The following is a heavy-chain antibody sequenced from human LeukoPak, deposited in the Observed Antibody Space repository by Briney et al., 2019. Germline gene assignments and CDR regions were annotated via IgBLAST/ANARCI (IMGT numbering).Heavy chain of an antibody. CDR1: GGTFSSYA. CDR2: IIPIFGTA. Sequence: SVKVSCKASGGTFSSYAISWVRQAPGQGLEWMGGIIPIFGTANYAQKFQGRVTITADESTSTAYMELSSLRSEDTAVYYCARGPNNYYGSGSYYYYYYGKDVWGQGTTVTVSS. CDR3: ARGPNNYYGSGSYYYYYYGKDV. V-gene: IGHV1-69*13. D-gene: IGHD3-10*01. J-gene: IGHJ6*02.